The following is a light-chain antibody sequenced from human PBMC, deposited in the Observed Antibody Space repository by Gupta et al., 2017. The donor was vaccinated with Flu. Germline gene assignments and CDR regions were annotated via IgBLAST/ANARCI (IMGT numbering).Light chain of an antibody. CDR1: KSLVYSDGNTY. Sequence: TLGQPASISCTSSKSLVYSDGNTYLNWLQQRPGQSPRRLIYKVSNRDSGVPDRFSGSGSGTDFTLKISRVEAEDVGVYYCMQGTHWPPITFGQGTRLEIK. V-gene: IGKV2-30*01. J-gene: IGKJ5*01. CDR3: MQGTHWPPIT. CDR2: KVS.